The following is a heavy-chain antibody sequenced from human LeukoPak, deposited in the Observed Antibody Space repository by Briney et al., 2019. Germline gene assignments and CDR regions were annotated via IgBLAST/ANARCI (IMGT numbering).Heavy chain of an antibody. V-gene: IGHV4-30-2*01. CDR2: IYHSGST. D-gene: IGHD5-18*01. CDR1: GGSISSGGYS. CDR3: ARGIQLWTISDY. J-gene: IGHJ4*02. Sequence: PSETLSLTCAVSGGSISSGGYSWSWIRQPPGKGLEWIGEIYHSGSTNYNPSLKSRVTISVDKSKNQFSLKLSSVTAADTAVYYCARGIQLWTISDYWGQGTLVTVSS.